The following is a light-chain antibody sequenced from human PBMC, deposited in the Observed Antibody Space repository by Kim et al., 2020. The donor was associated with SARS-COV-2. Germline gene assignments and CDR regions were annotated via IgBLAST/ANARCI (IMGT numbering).Light chain of an antibody. J-gene: IGKJ4*01. V-gene: IGKV3-20*01. CDR3: QQYGSSPPALT. CDR1: QSITSTY. Sequence: GERATLYCGARQSITSTYLAWYQQRPGQAPRLLIYGASTRAAGIPDRFSGSGSGTAFTLTISGLEPEDFAVYYCQQYGSSPPALTFGGGTKVDIK. CDR2: GAS.